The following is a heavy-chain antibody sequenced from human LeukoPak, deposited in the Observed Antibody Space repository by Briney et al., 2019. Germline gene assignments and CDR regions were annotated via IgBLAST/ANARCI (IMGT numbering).Heavy chain of an antibody. CDR2: ISSSSSYI. CDR3: AREEYSSGWYHYYYMDV. Sequence: GGSLRLSCAASGFTLSSYSMNWVRQAPGKGLEWVSSISSSSSYIYYADSVKGRFTISRDNAKNSLYLQMNSLRAEDTAVYYCAREEYSSGWYHYYYMDVWGKGTTVTVSS. D-gene: IGHD6-19*01. CDR1: GFTLSSYS. V-gene: IGHV3-21*01. J-gene: IGHJ6*03.